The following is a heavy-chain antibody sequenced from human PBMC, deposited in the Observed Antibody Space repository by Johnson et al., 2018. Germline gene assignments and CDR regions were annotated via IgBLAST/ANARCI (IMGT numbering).Heavy chain of an antibody. Sequence: QVQLVQSGGGLVKPGGSLRLSCAASGFTFSDYYMSWIRQAPGKGLEWVSYISSSGSTIYYADSVKGRFTISRDNAKNSLYLQMKSLRAEDTAVYYCARGGLYYDSSGYYQNFHYAMDVWGQGTTVTVSS. V-gene: IGHV3-11*04. D-gene: IGHD3-22*01. CDR1: GFTFSDYY. CDR2: ISSSGSTI. CDR3: ARGGLYYDSSGYYQNFHYAMDV. J-gene: IGHJ6*02.